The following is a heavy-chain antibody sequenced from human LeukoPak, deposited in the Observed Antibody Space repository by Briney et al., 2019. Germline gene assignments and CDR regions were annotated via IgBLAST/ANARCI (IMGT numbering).Heavy chain of an antibody. V-gene: IGHV3-53*01. J-gene: IGHJ4*02. D-gene: IGHD2-8*01. CDR1: GFTVSSNY. Sequence: GGSLRLSCAASGFTVSSNYMSWVRQAPGKGLGWVSVIYSGGSTYYADSVKGRFTISRDNSKNTLYLQMNSLRAEDTAVYYCARERYCTNGVCYDHYFDYWGQGTLVTVSS. CDR3: ARERYCTNGVCYDHYFDY. CDR2: IYSGGST.